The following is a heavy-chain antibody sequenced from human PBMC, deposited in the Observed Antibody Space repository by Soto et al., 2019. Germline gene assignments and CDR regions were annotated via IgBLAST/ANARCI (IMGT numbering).Heavy chain of an antibody. CDR1: GFTFSSYG. CDR2: IWYDGSNK. CDR3: ARERYSSGWHKPSHPLPYFDY. V-gene: IGHV3-33*01. Sequence: GGSLRLSCAASGFTFSSYGMHWVRQAPGKGLEWVAVIWYDGSNKYYADSVKGRFTISRDNSKNTLYLQMNSLRAEDTAVYYCARERYSSGWHKPSHPLPYFDYWGQGTLVTVSS. D-gene: IGHD6-19*01. J-gene: IGHJ4*02.